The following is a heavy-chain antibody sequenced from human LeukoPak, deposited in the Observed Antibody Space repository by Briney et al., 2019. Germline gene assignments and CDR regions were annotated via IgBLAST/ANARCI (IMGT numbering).Heavy chain of an antibody. CDR2: ISSSGSTI. D-gene: IGHD3-22*01. J-gene: IGHJ5*02. CDR1: GFTFSSYE. V-gene: IGHV3-48*03. Sequence: GGSLRLSCAAPGFTFSSYEMNWVRQAPGKGLEWVSYISSSGSTIYYADSVKGRFTISRDNAKNSLYLQMNSLRAEDTAVYYCARSYYDSSGYPLYNWFDPWGQGTLVTVSS. CDR3: ARSYYDSSGYPLYNWFDP.